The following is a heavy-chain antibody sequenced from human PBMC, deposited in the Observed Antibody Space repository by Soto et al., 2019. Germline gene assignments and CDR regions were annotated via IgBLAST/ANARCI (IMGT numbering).Heavy chain of an antibody. CDR1: GFTFSSYW. CDR3: ARDYLGYYDFWSGYFFDTVAGMDV. D-gene: IGHD3-3*01. Sequence: GGSLRLSCAASGFTFSSYWMSWVRQAPGKGLEWVANIKQDGSEKYYVDSVKGRFTISRDNAKNSLYLQMNSLRAEDTAVYYCARDYLGYYDFWSGYFFDTVAGMDVWGKGTTVTVSS. CDR2: IKQDGSEK. V-gene: IGHV3-7*01. J-gene: IGHJ6*04.